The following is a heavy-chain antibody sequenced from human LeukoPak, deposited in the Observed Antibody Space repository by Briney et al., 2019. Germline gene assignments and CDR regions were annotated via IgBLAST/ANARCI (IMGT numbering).Heavy chain of an antibody. CDR3: ARDQKLGINDAFDI. CDR2: ISAYNGST. Sequence: ASVKVSCKASGYTFTSYGISWVRQAPGQGLEWMGWISAYNGSTNYAQKLQGRVTMTTDTSTSTAYMELRSLRSDDTAVYYCARDQKLGINDAFDIWGQGTMVTVSS. CDR1: GYTFTSYG. V-gene: IGHV1-18*01. J-gene: IGHJ3*02. D-gene: IGHD7-27*01.